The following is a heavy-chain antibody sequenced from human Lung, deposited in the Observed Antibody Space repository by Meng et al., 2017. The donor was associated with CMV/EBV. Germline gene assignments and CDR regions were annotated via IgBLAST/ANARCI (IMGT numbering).Heavy chain of an antibody. CDR1: GGSFGSFY. Sequence: SXTXSLXCAVSGGSFGSFYWSWIRQPPGKGLEWVGVINHSGSANYNPSLKRRVTISADTSKNQFSLKLTTVTAADTAVYCCASSLAGDLGEAYYYSALDVWXQEDXVTVSS. D-gene: IGHD7-27*01. CDR3: ASSLAGDLGEAYYYSALDV. J-gene: IGHJ6*02. V-gene: IGHV4-34*01. CDR2: INHSGSA.